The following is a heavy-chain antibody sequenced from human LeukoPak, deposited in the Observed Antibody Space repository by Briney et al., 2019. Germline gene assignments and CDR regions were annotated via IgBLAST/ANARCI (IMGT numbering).Heavy chain of an antibody. CDR2: INTNTGNP. V-gene: IGHV7-4-1*02. Sequence: ASVKVSCKASGYTFTSYAMNWVRQAPGQGLEWMGWINTNTGNPTYAQGFTGRFVFSLDTSVSTAYLQISSLKAEDTAVYYCARSMPTYYDFWSGYYDYWGQGTLVTVSS. CDR3: ARSMPTYYDFWSGYYDY. D-gene: IGHD3-3*01. CDR1: GYTFTSYA. J-gene: IGHJ4*02.